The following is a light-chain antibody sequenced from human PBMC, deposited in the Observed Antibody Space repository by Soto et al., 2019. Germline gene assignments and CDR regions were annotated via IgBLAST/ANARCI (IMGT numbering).Light chain of an antibody. Sequence: DIQMTQSPSSLSASVGDSVTVTCRASQPISRYLSWYQQKPGKAPELLMYDASDLESGVPSRFSGSGSGTEFTLTINSLQPEDFATYYCQQSYSTSRTFGQGTRVEIK. V-gene: IGKV1-39*01. CDR3: QQSYSTSRT. CDR2: DAS. CDR1: QPISRY. J-gene: IGKJ1*01.